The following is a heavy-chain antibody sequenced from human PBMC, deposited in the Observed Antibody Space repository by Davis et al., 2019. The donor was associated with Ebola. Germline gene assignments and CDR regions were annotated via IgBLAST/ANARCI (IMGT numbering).Heavy chain of an antibody. Sequence: ASVKVSCKASGYTFTGYYMHWVRQAPGQGLEWMGRINPNSGGTNYAQKFQGRVTMTRDTSISTAYMELSSLRSEDTAVYYCARDCVSGAAAGTGYWGQGTLVTVSS. V-gene: IGHV1-2*06. CDR1: GYTFTGYY. CDR3: ARDCVSGAAAGTGY. J-gene: IGHJ4*02. D-gene: IGHD6-13*01. CDR2: INPNSGGT.